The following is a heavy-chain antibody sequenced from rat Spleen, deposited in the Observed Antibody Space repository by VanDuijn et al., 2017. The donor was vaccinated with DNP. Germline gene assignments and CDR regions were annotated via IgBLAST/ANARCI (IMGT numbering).Heavy chain of an antibody. CDR2: ISYSGST. CDR3: ARWTRYFDY. J-gene: IGHJ2*01. V-gene: IGHV3-1*01. CDR1: GYSITSNY. Sequence: EVQLQESGSGLVKPSQSLSLTCSVTGYSITSNYWGWIRKFPGNKMEYIGHISYSGSTNYNPSLRSRITITRDTSKNHFFLHLNSVTIEDTATYYCARWTRYFDYWGQGVMVTVSS. D-gene: IGHD1-7*01.